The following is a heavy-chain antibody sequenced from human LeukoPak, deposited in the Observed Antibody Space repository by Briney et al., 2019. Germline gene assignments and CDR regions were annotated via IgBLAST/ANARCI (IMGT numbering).Heavy chain of an antibody. CDR1: GFTFSAYA. D-gene: IGHD2-15*01. J-gene: IGHJ4*02. CDR3: VRDNPRCCGVVPANIDDY. V-gene: IGHV3-30*14. CDR2: ITYDGSNE. Sequence: GRSLRLSCAASGFTFSAYALHWVRQAPGKGLEWVALITYDGSNEDYADSVKGRFTISRDNAKNSLYLQMNSLRAEDTAVYYCVRDNPRCCGVVPANIDDYWGQGTLVTVSS.